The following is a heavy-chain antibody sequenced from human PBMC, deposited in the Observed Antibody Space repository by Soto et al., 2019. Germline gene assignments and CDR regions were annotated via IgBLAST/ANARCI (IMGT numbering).Heavy chain of an antibody. CDR2: ISSSGSTI. J-gene: IGHJ6*03. D-gene: IGHD3-3*01. Sequence: GGSLRLSCAASGFTFSDYYMSWIRQAPGKGLEWVSYISSSGSTIYYADSVKGRFTISRDNAKNSLYLQMNSLRAEDTAVYYCARDFDAYDFWSGYNFSRDSPYYMDVWGKGTTVTVSS. CDR1: GFTFSDYY. CDR3: ARDFDAYDFWSGYNFSRDSPYYMDV. V-gene: IGHV3-11*01.